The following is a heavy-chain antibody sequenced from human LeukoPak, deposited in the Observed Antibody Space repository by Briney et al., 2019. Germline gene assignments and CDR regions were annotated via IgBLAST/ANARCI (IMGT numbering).Heavy chain of an antibody. CDR1: GGTFSSYA. Sequence: EASVTVSCKASGGTFSSYAISWVRQAPGQGLEWMGGIIPIFGTANYAQKFQGRVTITADESTSTAYMELSSLRSEDTAVYYCASNVEMATIVTDYWGQGTLVTVSS. J-gene: IGHJ4*02. CDR2: IIPIFGTA. CDR3: ASNVEMATIVTDY. D-gene: IGHD5-24*01. V-gene: IGHV1-69*13.